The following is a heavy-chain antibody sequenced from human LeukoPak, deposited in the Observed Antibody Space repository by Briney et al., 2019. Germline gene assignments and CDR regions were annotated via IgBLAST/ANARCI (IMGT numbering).Heavy chain of an antibody. D-gene: IGHD2-2*01. Sequence: SETLSLTCTVSGGSIGSGDYYWSWIRQPPGKGLEWIGYIYYSGSTYYNPSLKSRVTISVDTSKNQFSLKLSSVTAADTAVYYCARGCSSTSCYGYVWGKGTTVTVSS. CDR3: ARGCSSTSCYGYV. CDR1: GGSIGSGDYY. J-gene: IGHJ6*04. CDR2: IYYSGST. V-gene: IGHV4-30-4*08.